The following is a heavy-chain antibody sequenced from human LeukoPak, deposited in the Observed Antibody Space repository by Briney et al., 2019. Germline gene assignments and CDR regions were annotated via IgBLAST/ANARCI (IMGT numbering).Heavy chain of an antibody. Sequence: SETLSLTCTVSGGSISTYYWSWIRQPPGKGLEWIGYIYHSGSTNYNPSLKSRVTISVDTSKNQFSLKLSSMTTADTAVYYCVRGASPVAGPKWGQGTLVAVSS. V-gene: IGHV4-59*01. CDR2: IYHSGST. D-gene: IGHD6-19*01. J-gene: IGHJ4*02. CDR1: GGSISTYY. CDR3: VRGASPVAGPK.